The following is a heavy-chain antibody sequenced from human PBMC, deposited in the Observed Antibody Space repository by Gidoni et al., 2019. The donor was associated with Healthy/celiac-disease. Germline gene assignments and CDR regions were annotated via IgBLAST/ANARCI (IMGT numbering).Heavy chain of an antibody. CDR2: IIPIFGTA. CDR1: GGTFSSYA. J-gene: IGHJ4*02. D-gene: IGHD3-10*01. CDR3: ARGPLYYYGSGSYYNFDY. Sequence: QVQLVQSGAEVKKPGSSVKVSSKASGGTFSSYAISWVRQAPGQGLEWMGGIIPIFGTANYAQKFQGRVTITADESTSTAYMELSSLRSEDTAVYYCARGPLYYYGSGSYYNFDYWGQGTLVTVSS. V-gene: IGHV1-69*01.